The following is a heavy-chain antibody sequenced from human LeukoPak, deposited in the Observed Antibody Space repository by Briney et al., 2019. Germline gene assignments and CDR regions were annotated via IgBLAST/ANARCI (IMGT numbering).Heavy chain of an antibody. CDR1: GVSISSSNSY. D-gene: IGHD5-24*01. V-gene: IGHV4-39*01. CDR3: ARKLDGYKNYYYYYMDV. J-gene: IGHJ6*03. CDR2: IYYSGNT. Sequence: SETLSLTCTVSGVSISSSNSYWGWIRQPPGKGLEWIGSIYYSGNTYYNASLKSQVSISIDTSKNQFSLRLTSVTAADTAVYYCARKLDGYKNYYYYYMDVWGKGTTVTVSS.